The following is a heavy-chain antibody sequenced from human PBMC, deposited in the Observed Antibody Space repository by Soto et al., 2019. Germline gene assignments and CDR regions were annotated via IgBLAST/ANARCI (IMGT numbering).Heavy chain of an antibody. CDR2: ISYDGSNK. V-gene: IGHV3-30-3*01. J-gene: IGHJ3*02. CDR3: ARVGARYSYAQWGAFDI. CDR1: GFTFSSYA. Sequence: QVQLVESGGGVVQPGRSLRLSCAASGFTFSSYAMHWVRQAPGKGLEWVAVISYDGSNKYYADSVKGRFTISRDNSKNSLYLQMNSLGAEDTAVYYCARVGARYSYAQWGAFDIWGQGTMVTVSS. D-gene: IGHD5-18*01.